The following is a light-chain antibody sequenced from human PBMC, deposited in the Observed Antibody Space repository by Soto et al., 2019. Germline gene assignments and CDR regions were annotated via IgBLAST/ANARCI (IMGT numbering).Light chain of an antibody. CDR3: SSYAGTNNYVV. CDR1: SSDVGGHNY. V-gene: IGLV2-8*01. CDR2: EVI. Sequence: QSVLTQPPSASGSPGQSVTISCTGTSSDVGGHNYVSWYQQHPGKAPKLMIYEVIKWPSGVPDRFSGSKSGNTASLTVSGLQAEDEADYFCSSYAGTNNYVVFGGGTKLTVL. J-gene: IGLJ2*01.